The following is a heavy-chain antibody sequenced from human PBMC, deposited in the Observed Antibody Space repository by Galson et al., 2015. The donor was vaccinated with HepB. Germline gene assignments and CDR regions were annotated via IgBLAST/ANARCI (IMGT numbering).Heavy chain of an antibody. D-gene: IGHD6-13*01. J-gene: IGHJ5*01. CDR3: ARVSYSNNWYDS. CDR1: GFTFSSYE. V-gene: IGHV3-48*03. Sequence: SLRLSCAASGFTFSSYEMNWVRQAPGKGLEWVSYISSSGNTIYYADSVKGRFTISRDNAENSLYLRMNSLRAEDTAVYYCARVSYSNNWYDSWGQGTLVTVSS. CDR2: ISSSGNTI.